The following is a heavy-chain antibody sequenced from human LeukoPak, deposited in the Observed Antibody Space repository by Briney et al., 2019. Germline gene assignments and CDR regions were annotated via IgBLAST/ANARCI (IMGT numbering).Heavy chain of an antibody. V-gene: IGHV3-74*01. D-gene: IGHD2-21*01. CDR1: GFTFSSYW. J-gene: IGHJ4*02. CDR3: VRDVWGDRDSYFGC. CDR2: INSQGRST. Sequence: GGSLRLSCAASGFTFSSYWMHWVRQAPGKGLVWVSRINSQGRSTSYADSAKGRITISRDNAKNTLYLQMNSLRAEDTAVYYCVRDVWGDRDSYFGCWGQGTLVTVSS.